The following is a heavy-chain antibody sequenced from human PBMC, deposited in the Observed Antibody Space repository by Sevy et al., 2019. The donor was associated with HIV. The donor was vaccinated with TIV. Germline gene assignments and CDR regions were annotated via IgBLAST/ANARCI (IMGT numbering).Heavy chain of an antibody. D-gene: IGHD2-15*01. CDR3: ARNPGYCSGGTCYWYFDL. V-gene: IGHV3-23*01. CDR2: ISGSGGST. J-gene: IGHJ2*01. Sequence: GGSLRLSCAASGFTFSNYAMSWVRQAPGKGLEWVSGISGSGGSTYYADSVKGRFTISRDNSKNTLYLQMSSLRAEDMAVYYCARNPGYCSGGTCYWYFDLWGRGTLVTVSS. CDR1: GFTFSNYA.